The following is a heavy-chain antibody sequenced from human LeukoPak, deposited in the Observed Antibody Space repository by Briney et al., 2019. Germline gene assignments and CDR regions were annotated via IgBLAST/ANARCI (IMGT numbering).Heavy chain of an antibody. CDR3: ARVKAYSGYDYVKAFDI. V-gene: IGHV1-8*03. CDR2: MNPNSGNT. Sequence: ASVKVSCKASGYTFTSYDINWVRQATGQGLEWMGWMNPNSGNTGYAQKFQGRVTITRNTSISTAYMELSSLRSEDTAVYYCARVKAYSGYDYVKAFDIWGQGTMVTVSS. J-gene: IGHJ3*02. CDR1: GYTFTSYD. D-gene: IGHD5-12*01.